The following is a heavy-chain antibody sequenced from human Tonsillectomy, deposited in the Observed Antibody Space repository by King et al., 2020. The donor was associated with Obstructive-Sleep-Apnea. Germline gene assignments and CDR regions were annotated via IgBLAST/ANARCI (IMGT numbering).Heavy chain of an antibody. D-gene: IGHD2-21*02. CDR1: GFSFSSYS. CDR2: ISSSSGTI. Sequence: VQLVESGGVLVQPGGSLRLSCAASGFSFSSYSMDWVRQAPGKGLEWVSYISSSSGTIYYADSVKGRFTISRDNAKSSLYLQMNSLRAEDTAVYYCAGMTQTDAFDIWGQGTMVTVSS. CDR3: AGMTQTDAFDI. J-gene: IGHJ3*02. V-gene: IGHV3-48*04.